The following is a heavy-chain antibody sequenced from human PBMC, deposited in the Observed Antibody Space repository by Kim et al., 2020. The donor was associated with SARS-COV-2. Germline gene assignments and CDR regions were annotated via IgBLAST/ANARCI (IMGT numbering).Heavy chain of an antibody. V-gene: IGHV3-30-3*01. J-gene: IGHJ4*02. Sequence: GGSLRLSCADSGFTFRTYAMHWVRQAPGKGLEWVAVISYDGSNEDYADSVKGRFTISRDNSKSTLYLQMNSLRAEDTAVYYCARDRFGGVVRGVDYWGQGTLVTVSS. D-gene: IGHD3-16*01. CDR2: ISYDGSNE. CDR1: GFTFRTYA. CDR3: ARDRFGGVVRGVDY.